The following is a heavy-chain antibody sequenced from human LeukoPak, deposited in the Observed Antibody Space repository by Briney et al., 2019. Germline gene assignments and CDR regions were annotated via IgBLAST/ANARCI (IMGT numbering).Heavy chain of an antibody. D-gene: IGHD6-13*01. Sequence: GGSLRLSCAASGFTFSDYFMSWLRQAPGKGLEWVSYISSSGSTIYYADSVKGRFTISRDNAKNSLYLQMNSLTAEDTAVYYCARVEYSSSWQIVYYFDHWGQGTLVTVSS. CDR2: ISSSGSTI. CDR1: GFTFSDYF. V-gene: IGHV3-11*04. CDR3: ARVEYSSSWQIVYYFDH. J-gene: IGHJ4*02.